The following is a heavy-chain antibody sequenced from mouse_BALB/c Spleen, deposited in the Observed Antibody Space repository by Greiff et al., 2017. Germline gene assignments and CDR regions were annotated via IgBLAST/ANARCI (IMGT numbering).Heavy chain of an antibody. J-gene: IGHJ3*01. CDR3: AREGITTRTWFAY. D-gene: IGHD2-4*01. CDR2: ISYSGST. CDR1: GYSITSDYA. Sequence: EVKLMESGPGLVKPSQSLSLTCTVTGYSITSDYAWNWIRQFPGNKLEWMGYISYSGSTSYNPSLKSRISITRDTSKNQFFLQLNSVTTEDTATYYCAREGITTRTWFAYWGQGTLVTVSA. V-gene: IGHV3-2*02.